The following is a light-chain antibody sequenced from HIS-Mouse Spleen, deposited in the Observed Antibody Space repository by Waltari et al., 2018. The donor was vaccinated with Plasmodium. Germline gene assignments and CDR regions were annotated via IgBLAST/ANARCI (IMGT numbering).Light chain of an antibody. Sequence: DIQLTQSPSSLSAPVGDRVTITCRASQSISSDLNWYQQKPGKAPKLRIDAASRLQSGVPSRFGGMGDGTDFTLSISSRQPEDFATYYCQQSYSIWTFGQGTKVEIK. CDR3: QQSYSIWT. CDR1: QSISSD. J-gene: IGKJ1*01. CDR2: AAS. V-gene: IGKV1-39*01.